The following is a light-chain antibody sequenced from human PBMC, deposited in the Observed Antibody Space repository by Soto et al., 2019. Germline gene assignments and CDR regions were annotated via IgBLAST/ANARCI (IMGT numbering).Light chain of an antibody. CDR3: QQYNNWPLT. Sequence: EVVMTQSPATLSVSPGERATLSCRASQSVSSLLAWYQQKPDQAPRLLIYGASTRATGIPDRFSASGSGTEFALTISSLQSGDFAVYYCQQYNNWPLTFGGGTKVEIK. CDR2: GAS. J-gene: IGKJ4*01. V-gene: IGKV3-15*01. CDR1: QSVSSL.